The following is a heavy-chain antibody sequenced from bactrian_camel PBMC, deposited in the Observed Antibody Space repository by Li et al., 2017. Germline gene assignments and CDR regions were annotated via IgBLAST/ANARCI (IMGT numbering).Heavy chain of an antibody. CDR1: GYTYSSYC. Sequence: HVQLVESGGGLVQPGGSLRLSCAASGYTYSSYCLGWFRQAPGKEREGVAAIDSDGSTSYADSVKGRFTISKDNAKNTLYLQMNSLKPEDTAICTCAAALVVTLADVTRCAQGDGRFGTWGQGTQVTVS. D-gene: IGHD7*01. J-gene: IGHJ6*01. CDR2: IDSDGST. CDR3: AAALVVTLADVTRCAQGDGRFGT. V-gene: IGHV3S26*01.